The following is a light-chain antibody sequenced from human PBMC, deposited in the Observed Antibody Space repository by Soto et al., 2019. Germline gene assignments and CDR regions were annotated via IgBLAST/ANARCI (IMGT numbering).Light chain of an antibody. Sequence: QSVLTQPASVSGSPGQSITISCTGTSSDIGSYNLVSWYQQHPGKAPKLMIYEATKRPSGVSNRFSGSKSGNTASLTISGLQAEDEADYYCCLYASSSTVIFGGGTKVTVL. J-gene: IGLJ2*01. CDR1: SSDIGSYNL. V-gene: IGLV2-23*02. CDR2: EAT. CDR3: CLYASSSTVI.